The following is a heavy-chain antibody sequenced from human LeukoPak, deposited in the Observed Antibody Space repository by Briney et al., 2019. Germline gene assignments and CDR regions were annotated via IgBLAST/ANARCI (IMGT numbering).Heavy chain of an antibody. V-gene: IGHV3-23*01. Sequence: GGSLRLSCAASGFTFSSYAMSWVRQAPGKGLEWVSAISGSGGSTYYADSVKGRFTISRDNSKNTLYLQMNSLRAEDTAVYYCAKLSSGGSCYSLCRFDPWGQGTLVTVSS. CDR1: GFTFSSYA. J-gene: IGHJ5*02. CDR3: AKLSSGGSCYSLCRFDP. CDR2: ISGSGGST. D-gene: IGHD2-15*01.